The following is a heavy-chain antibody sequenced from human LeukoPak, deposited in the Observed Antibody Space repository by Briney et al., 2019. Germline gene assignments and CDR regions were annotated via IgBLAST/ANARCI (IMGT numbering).Heavy chain of an antibody. D-gene: IGHD4-23*01. Sequence: GGSLRLSCAASEFTFSSYAMNWVRQAPGKGLEWVSAISGSGGSTYYADSVKGRFTISRDNSKNTLYLQMNSLRAEDTAVYYCAKVWDYGGNGLAFDIWGQGTMVTVSS. CDR3: AKVWDYGGNGLAFDI. J-gene: IGHJ3*02. V-gene: IGHV3-23*01. CDR2: ISGSGGST. CDR1: EFTFSSYA.